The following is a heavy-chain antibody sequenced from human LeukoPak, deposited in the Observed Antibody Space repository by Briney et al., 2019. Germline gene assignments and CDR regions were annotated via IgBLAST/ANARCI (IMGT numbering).Heavy chain of an antibody. CDR1: GFTFSSYG. Sequence: GGSLRLSCAASGFTFSSYGMHWVRQAPGKGLEWVAVIWYDGSNKYYADSAKGRFTISRDNSKNTLYLQMNSLRAEDTAVYYCARDEGYSSSLFDYWGQGTLVTVSS. CDR3: ARDEGYSSSLFDY. CDR2: IWYDGSNK. V-gene: IGHV3-33*01. D-gene: IGHD6-13*01. J-gene: IGHJ4*02.